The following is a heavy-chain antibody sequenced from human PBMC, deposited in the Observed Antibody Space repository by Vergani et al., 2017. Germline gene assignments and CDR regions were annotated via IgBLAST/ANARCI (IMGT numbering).Heavy chain of an antibody. CDR3: AKDRRSGNGKDFDY. J-gene: IGHJ4*02. V-gene: IGHV3-49*05. Sequence: EVQLVESGGGLVKPGRSLRLSCTASGFTFGDYAMSWFRQAPGKGLEWVGFIRSKAYGGTTEYAASVKGRFTISRDNSKNTLYLQMNSLRAEDTAVYYCAKDRRSGNGKDFDYWGQGTLVTVSS. CDR1: GFTFGDYA. CDR2: IRSKAYGGTT. D-gene: IGHD3-10*01.